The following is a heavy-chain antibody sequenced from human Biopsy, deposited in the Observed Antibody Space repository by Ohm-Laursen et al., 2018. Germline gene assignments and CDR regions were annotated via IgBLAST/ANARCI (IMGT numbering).Heavy chain of an antibody. CDR1: GYLFINYG. V-gene: IGHV1-18*01. J-gene: IGHJ4*02. CDR2: IGTYNGNT. CDR3: ARTVDTVVVTPSDH. D-gene: IGHD5-18*01. Sequence: SSVKVSCNASGYLFINYGISWVRQAPGQGLEWLGWIGTYNGNTNYAQKFRGRVTMTTDKPTSTAYVELRSLRSDDTAVYYCARTVDTVVVTPSDHWGQGTLVTVSS.